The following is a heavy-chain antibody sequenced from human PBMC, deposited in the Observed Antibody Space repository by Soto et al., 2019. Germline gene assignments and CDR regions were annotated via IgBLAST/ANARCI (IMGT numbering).Heavy chain of an antibody. J-gene: IGHJ6*02. CDR1: GITFSNAW. D-gene: IGHD3-10*01. CDR2: IKSKSDGGTT. Sequence: GGSLRLSCAVSGITFSNAWMTWVRQAPGTGLEWVGRIKSKSDGGTTDYAAPVTGRFTISRDDSKNTLYLQMNSLKTEDTAVYYCTREGLWFGEFYGLDVWGQGTTVTVSS. CDR3: TREGLWFGEFYGLDV. V-gene: IGHV3-15*01.